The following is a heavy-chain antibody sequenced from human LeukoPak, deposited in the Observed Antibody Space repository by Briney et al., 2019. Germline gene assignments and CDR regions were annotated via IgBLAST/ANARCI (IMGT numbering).Heavy chain of an antibody. Sequence: ASVKVSCKASGYTFTGYYMHWVRQAPGQGLEWMGWINPNSGGTNYAQKFQGWVTMTRDTSISTAYMELSRLRSDDTAVYYCARGLAAAGKNPPDYYYYGMDVWGQGTTVTVSS. CDR3: ARGLAAAGKNPPDYYYYGMDV. CDR1: GYTFTGYY. V-gene: IGHV1-2*04. CDR2: INPNSGGT. J-gene: IGHJ6*02. D-gene: IGHD6-13*01.